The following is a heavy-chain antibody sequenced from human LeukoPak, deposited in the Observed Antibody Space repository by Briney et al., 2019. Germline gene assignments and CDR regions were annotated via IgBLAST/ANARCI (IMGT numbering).Heavy chain of an antibody. CDR1: GGSFSGYY. V-gene: IGHV4-34*01. D-gene: IGHD2-15*01. CDR3: ARKAPYCSGGSCYFHYYGMDV. Sequence: SETLSLTCAVYGGSFSGYYWSWIRQPPGKGLEWIGEINHSGSTNYNPSFKSRVTISVDTSKNQFSLKLSSVTAADTAVYYCARKAPYCSGGSCYFHYYGMDVWGQGTTVTVSS. J-gene: IGHJ6*02. CDR2: INHSGST.